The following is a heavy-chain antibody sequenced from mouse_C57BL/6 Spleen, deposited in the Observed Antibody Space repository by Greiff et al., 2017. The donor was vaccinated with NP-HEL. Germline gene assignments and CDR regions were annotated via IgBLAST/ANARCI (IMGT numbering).Heavy chain of an antibody. D-gene: IGHD2-13*01. Sequence: EVQLQQSGPELVKPGASVKMSCKASGYTFTDYNMHWVKQSHGKSLEWIGYINPNNGGTSYNQKFKGKATLTVNKSSSTAYMELRSLTSEDSAVYYCAREIYYGAWFAYWGQGTLVTVSA. J-gene: IGHJ3*01. CDR2: INPNNGGT. CDR1: GYTFTDYN. CDR3: AREIYYGAWFAY. V-gene: IGHV1-22*01.